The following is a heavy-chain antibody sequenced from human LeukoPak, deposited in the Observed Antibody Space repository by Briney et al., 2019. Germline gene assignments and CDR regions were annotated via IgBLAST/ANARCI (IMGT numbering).Heavy chain of an antibody. J-gene: IGHJ6*03. Sequence: ASVKVSCKASGYTFTGYYMHWVRQAPGQGLGWMGWINPNSGGTNYAQKFQGRVTMTRDTSTSTAYMELSRLRSDDTAVYYCARVTYYYYYMDVWGKGTTVTVSS. CDR1: GYTFTGYY. CDR2: INPNSGGT. V-gene: IGHV1-2*02. CDR3: ARVTYYYYYMDV.